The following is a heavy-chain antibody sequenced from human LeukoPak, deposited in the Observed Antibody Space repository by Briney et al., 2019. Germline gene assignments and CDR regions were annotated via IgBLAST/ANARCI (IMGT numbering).Heavy chain of an antibody. CDR2: IYYSGST. Sequence: PSETLSLTCTVSGGSISSYYWSWIRQPPGKGLEWIGYIYYSGSTNYNPSLKSRVTISVDTSKNQFSLKLNSVTAADTAVYYCARGGYYGSGNDFRFDPWGQGTQVTVSS. CDR1: GGSISSYY. J-gene: IGHJ5*02. CDR3: ARGGYYGSGNDFRFDP. V-gene: IGHV4-59*01. D-gene: IGHD3-10*01.